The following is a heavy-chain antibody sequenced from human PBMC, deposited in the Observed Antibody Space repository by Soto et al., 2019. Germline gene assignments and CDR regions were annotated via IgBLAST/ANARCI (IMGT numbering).Heavy chain of an antibody. Sequence: QITLRESGPTLVKPTQTLTLTCTFSGFSLTTSGVGVGWIRQPPGKALEWLALIYWDEDKRYSPSLKGRVTVTKDTSKNQVALTMTNMNPADTATYYCASDSSGRYGFDYRGQGILVTVSS. CDR1: GFSLTTSGVG. D-gene: IGHD6-19*01. CDR3: ASDSSGRYGFDY. J-gene: IGHJ4*02. V-gene: IGHV2-5*02. CDR2: IYWDEDK.